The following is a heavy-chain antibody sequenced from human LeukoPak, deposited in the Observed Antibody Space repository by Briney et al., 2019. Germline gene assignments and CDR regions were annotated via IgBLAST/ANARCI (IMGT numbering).Heavy chain of an antibody. Sequence: ASVKVSCKASGYTFTNYDINWVRQATGQGLEWMGWMNPNSGNTGYAQKFQGRVTMTRNISINTAYMELSSLRSEDTAVYYCARGDQLLSGWFDPWGQGTLVTVSS. V-gene: IGHV1-8*01. J-gene: IGHJ5*02. D-gene: IGHD2-2*01. CDR3: ARGDQLLSGWFDP. CDR1: GYTFTNYD. CDR2: MNPNSGNT.